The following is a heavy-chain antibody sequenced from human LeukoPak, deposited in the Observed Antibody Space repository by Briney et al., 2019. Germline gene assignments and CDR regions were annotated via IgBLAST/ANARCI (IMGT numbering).Heavy chain of an antibody. V-gene: IGHV4-38-2*01. CDR3: ARVLFENWIDP. J-gene: IGHJ5*02. CDR2: LVHIVPS. CDR1: GVSISDGYY. D-gene: IGHD3-16*01. Sequence: SETLSLTCDVSGVSISDGYYWGWIRQPPGKGLELIGSLVHIVPSYYSPSLKSRVIITMDTSKNQFFLKLTSVTAADTAGYCCARVLFENWIDPWGQGALVTAS.